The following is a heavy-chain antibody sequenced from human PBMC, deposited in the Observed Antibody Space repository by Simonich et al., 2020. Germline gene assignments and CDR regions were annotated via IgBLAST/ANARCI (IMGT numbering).Heavy chain of an antibody. D-gene: IGHD2-8*01. V-gene: IGHV4-39*01. Sequence: QLQLQESGPGLVKPSETLSLTCTVSGGSISSSSYYWGWLRQPPGKGLEWIGSIYYSGSTYYNPSLKSRVTISVDTSKNQFSLKLSSATAADTAVYYCARQRVLMVYAIDYWGQGTLVTVSS. J-gene: IGHJ4*02. CDR1: GGSISSSSYY. CDR3: ARQRVLMVYAIDY. CDR2: IYYSGST.